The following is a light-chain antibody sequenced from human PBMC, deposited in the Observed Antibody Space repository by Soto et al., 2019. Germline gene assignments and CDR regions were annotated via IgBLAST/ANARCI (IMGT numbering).Light chain of an antibody. Sequence: EIVLTQSPGTLSLSPGERATLSCRASQSVSSNDLAWYQQKPGQAPRLLIYGASSRATGIPDRFSGSGSGTDFTLTISSLEPEDFAVYYCQQYGSSPTFGPGTKVDIK. CDR1: QSVSSND. CDR2: GAS. J-gene: IGKJ3*01. V-gene: IGKV3-20*01. CDR3: QQYGSSPT.